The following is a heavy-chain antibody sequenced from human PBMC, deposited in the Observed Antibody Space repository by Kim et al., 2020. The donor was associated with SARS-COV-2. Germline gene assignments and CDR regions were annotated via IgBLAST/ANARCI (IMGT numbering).Heavy chain of an antibody. D-gene: IGHD3-16*02. Sequence: SGSTNYNPSIKSRVTISVDTSKKQFSLKLSSVTAADTAVYYCARLSRFDPWGQGTLVTVSS. CDR2: SGST. CDR3: ARLSRFDP. J-gene: IGHJ5*02. V-gene: IGHV4-34*01.